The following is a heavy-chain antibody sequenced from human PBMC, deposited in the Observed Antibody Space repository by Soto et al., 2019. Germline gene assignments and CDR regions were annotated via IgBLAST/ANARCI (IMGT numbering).Heavy chain of an antibody. CDR3: ARDRSSSDY. D-gene: IGHD6-6*01. J-gene: IGHJ4*02. Sequence: VSVKVSCKASGYIFSSYGICWVRQAPGQGLEWMGWIRPFNGDTDYAQKLQGRVTMTTDTSTSTVYMELRSLRSDDTAVYYCARDRSSSDYWGQGTLVTVSS. CDR2: IRPFNGDT. CDR1: GYIFSSYG. V-gene: IGHV1-18*01.